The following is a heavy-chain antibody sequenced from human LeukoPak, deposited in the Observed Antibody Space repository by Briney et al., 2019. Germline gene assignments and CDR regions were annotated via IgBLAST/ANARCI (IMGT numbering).Heavy chain of an antibody. Sequence: GRSLRLFCIGSVYHFTYYAMYGAPDPPGKALEGMTDVSYDWYDEYYADSVKRRFSISGDNSQNTVTLQKNNQRVEDRPIYICGKLGWDARSYYFDYWGEGTLVT. CDR3: GKLGWDARSYYFDY. CDR1: VYHFTYYA. J-gene: IGHJ4*02. CDR2: VSYDWYDE. D-gene: IGHD6-19*01. V-gene: IGHV3-30-3*01.